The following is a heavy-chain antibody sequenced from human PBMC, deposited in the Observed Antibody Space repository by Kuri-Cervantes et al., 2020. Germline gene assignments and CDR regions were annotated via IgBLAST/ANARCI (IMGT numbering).Heavy chain of an antibody. CDR3: ARDREYYYYGMDV. V-gene: IGHV3-23*01. CDR2: ISGSGGST. J-gene: IGHJ6*02. CDR1: GFTFSSYA. D-gene: IGHD2/OR15-2a*01. Sequence: GGSLRLSCAASGFTFSSYAMSWVRQAPGKGLEWVSAISGSGGSTHYADSVKGRFTISRDNSKNTLYLQMNSLRAEDTAVYYCARDREYYYYGMDVWGQGTPVTVSS.